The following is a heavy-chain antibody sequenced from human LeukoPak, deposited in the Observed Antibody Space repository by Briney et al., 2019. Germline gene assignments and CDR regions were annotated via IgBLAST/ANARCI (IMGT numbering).Heavy chain of an antibody. CDR1: GGSFSGYY. CDR3: ARDRALYTYYDILTGPKNWFDP. J-gene: IGHJ5*02. Sequence: SETLSLTCAVYGGSFSGYYWSWIRQPPGKGLEWIGEINHSGSTNYNPSLKSRVTMSVDTSKNQFSLKLSSVTAADTAVYYCARDRALYTYYDILTGPKNWFDPWGQGTLVTVSS. V-gene: IGHV4-34*01. CDR2: INHSGST. D-gene: IGHD3-9*01.